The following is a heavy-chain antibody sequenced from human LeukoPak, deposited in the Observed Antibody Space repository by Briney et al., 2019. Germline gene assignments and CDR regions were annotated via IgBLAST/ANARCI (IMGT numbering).Heavy chain of an antibody. CDR2: INPSGGST. CDR1: GYTFTSYY. D-gene: IGHD1-26*01. V-gene: IGHV1-46*01. CDR3: ARVGVGATPFDAFDI. J-gene: IGHJ3*02. Sequence: GASVKVSCKASGYTFTSYYMHWVRQAPGQGLEWMGIINPSGGSTSYAQKFQGRVTMTRDTSTSTVYMELSSLRSEDTAVYYCARVGVGATPFDAFDIWGQGTMVTVSS.